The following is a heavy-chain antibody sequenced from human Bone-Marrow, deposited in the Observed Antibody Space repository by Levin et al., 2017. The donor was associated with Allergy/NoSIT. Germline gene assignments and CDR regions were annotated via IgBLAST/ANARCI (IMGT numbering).Heavy chain of an antibody. V-gene: IGHV3-49*03. J-gene: IGHJ5*02. Sequence: GGSLRLSCIGSGFTFGDYAVSWFRQAPGKGLEWVGFIRSEAYGGTTEYAASVKGRFTISRDDSKSIAYLQMNSLKTEDTALYYCSRPPGLTPDWFDPWGQGTLVTVSS. CDR1: GFTFGDYA. CDR3: SRPPGLTPDWFDP. CDR2: IRSEAYGGTT.